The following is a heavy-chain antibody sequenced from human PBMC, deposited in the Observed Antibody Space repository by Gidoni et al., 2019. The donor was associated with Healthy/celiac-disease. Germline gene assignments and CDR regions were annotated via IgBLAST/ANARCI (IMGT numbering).Heavy chain of an antibody. V-gene: IGHV3-30*03. D-gene: IGHD3-22*01. Sequence: VQLVESGGGVVQPGRSLILSCAAFGFPFRSYAITWVRQAPGKGLEWGAVISYDGSNKYYADSVKGRFTISRDNSKNTLYLQMNSLRAEDTAVYDCAALGDYYDSSGYLVDAFDIWGQGTMVTVSS. J-gene: IGHJ3*02. CDR3: AALGDYYDSSGYLVDAFDI. CDR2: ISYDGSNK. CDR1: GFPFRSYA.